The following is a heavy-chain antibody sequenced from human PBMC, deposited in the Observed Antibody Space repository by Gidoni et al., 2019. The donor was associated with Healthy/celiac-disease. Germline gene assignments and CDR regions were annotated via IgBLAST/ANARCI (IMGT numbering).Heavy chain of an antibody. J-gene: IGHJ1*01. D-gene: IGHD2-15*01. CDR3: ARDLGYCSGGSCYLGGVPH. CDR2: IYYSGST. V-gene: IGHV4-31*03. CDR1: GGSIRRGGYY. Sequence: QVQLQKSGPGLVKPSQTLSLTCTVSGGSIRRGGYYWSWIRQHPGKGLEWIGYIYYSGSTYYNPSLKSRVTISVDTSKDQFSLKLSSVTAADTAVYYCARDLGYCSGGSCYLGGVPHWGQGTLVTVSS.